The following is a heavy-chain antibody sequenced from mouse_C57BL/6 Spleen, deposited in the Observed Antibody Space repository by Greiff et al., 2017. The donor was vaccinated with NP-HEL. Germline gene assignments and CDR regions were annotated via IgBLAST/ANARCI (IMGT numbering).Heavy chain of an antibody. D-gene: IGHD2-3*01. CDR1: GYTFTDYY. CDR3: ARWDDGYLLAMDY. V-gene: IGHV1-26*01. CDR2: INPNNGGT. J-gene: IGHJ4*01. Sequence: VQLQQSGPELVKPGASVKISCKASGYTFTDYYMNWVKQSHGKSLEWIGDINPNNGGTSYNQKFKGKATLTVDKSSSTAYMELRSLTSEDSAVYYCARWDDGYLLAMDYRGQGTSVTVSS.